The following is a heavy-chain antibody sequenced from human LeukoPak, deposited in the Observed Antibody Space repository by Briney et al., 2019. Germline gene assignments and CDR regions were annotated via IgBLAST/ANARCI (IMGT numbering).Heavy chain of an antibody. CDR3: AREPIGYCTNGVCYTFDY. CDR1: GGSISSGSYY. J-gene: IGHJ4*02. V-gene: IGHV4-61*02. CDR2: IYTSGST. Sequence: SQTLSLTCTVSGGSISSGSYYWSWIRQPAGTGLEWIGRIYTSGSTNYNPSLKSRVTISVDTSKNQFSLKLSSVTAADTAVYYCAREPIGYCTNGVCYTFDYWGQGTLVTVSS. D-gene: IGHD2-8*01.